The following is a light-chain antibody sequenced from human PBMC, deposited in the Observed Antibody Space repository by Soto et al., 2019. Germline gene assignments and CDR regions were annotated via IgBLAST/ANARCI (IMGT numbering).Light chain of an antibody. CDR2: GAS. V-gene: IGKV3-15*01. CDR3: QQYRHWPRT. J-gene: IGKJ1*01. CDR1: QSVDIN. Sequence: EIVLTQSPATLSVSPGERVTLSCRASQSVDINLAWYQQKPGQAPRLLIYGASTRATDMSGTFSGRGSGTEFTITISNLRPEDFAVYYCQQYRHWPRTFGQGTKVEIK.